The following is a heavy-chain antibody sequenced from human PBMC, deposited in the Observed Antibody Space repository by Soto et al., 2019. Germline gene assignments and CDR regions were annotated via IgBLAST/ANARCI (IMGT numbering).Heavy chain of an antibody. CDR3: ARGTRATQYYNYFYGMDV. Sequence: PAETLSLTCTVSVGSISTYYWTWVRQAPGKGLEWIGYISYSGSANYNPSLKSRLTILLNTSKRQFSLKLSSVTAADTAVYYCARGTRATQYYNYFYGMDVWGQGTTVTVSS. CDR1: VGSISTYY. J-gene: IGHJ6*02. V-gene: IGHV4-59*01. CDR2: ISYSGSA.